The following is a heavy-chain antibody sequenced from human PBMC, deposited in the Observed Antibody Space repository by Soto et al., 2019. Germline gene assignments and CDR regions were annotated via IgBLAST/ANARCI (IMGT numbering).Heavy chain of an antibody. CDR2: SIPIFGTA. CDR1: GGTFSSYA. Sequence: SVKVSCKASGGTFSSYAISWVRQAPGQGLEWMGGSIPIFGTANYPQKVQGRVTITADETTSTAYMERSSLRFEDTAWYYCARAPWLPRFCSSPSCSRNPDYYHYYGMDFGGQGTTVPVPS. V-gene: IGHV1-69*13. J-gene: IGHJ6*02. D-gene: IGHD2-2*01. CDR3: ARAPWLPRFCSSPSCSRNPDYYHYYGMDF.